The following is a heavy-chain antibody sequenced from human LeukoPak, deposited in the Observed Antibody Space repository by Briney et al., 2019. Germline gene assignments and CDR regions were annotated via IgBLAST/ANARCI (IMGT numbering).Heavy chain of an antibody. CDR1: GGSFSGYY. CDR2: INHSGST. D-gene: IGHD3-3*01. Sequence: SETLSLTCAVYGGSFSGYYWSWIRQPPGKGLEWIGEINHSGSTNYNPSLKSRVTISVDTSKNQFSLKLSSVTAADTAVYYCARVGSGYYDYWGQGTLVTVSS. CDR3: ARVGSGYYDY. V-gene: IGHV4-34*01. J-gene: IGHJ4*02.